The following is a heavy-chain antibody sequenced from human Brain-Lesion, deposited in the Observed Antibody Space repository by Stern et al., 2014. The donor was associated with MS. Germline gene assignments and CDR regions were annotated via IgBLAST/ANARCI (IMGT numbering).Heavy chain of an antibody. CDR2: ITPFNGNT. CDR3: AQSGNYDWYFDL. Sequence: VQLLESGAEVRKPGSSVNVSCKASEYTFTYRYLHWVRQAPGQALGWMGWITPFNGNTLYAQKFQDRVTITADRSLSTAYMELSSLKSEDTAMYFCAQSGNYDWYFDLWGRGTLVTVSS. J-gene: IGHJ2*01. D-gene: IGHD1-26*01. CDR1: EYTFTYRY. V-gene: IGHV1-45*02.